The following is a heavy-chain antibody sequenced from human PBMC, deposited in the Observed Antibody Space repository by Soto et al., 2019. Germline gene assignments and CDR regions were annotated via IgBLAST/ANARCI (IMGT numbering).Heavy chain of an antibody. V-gene: IGHV5-10-1*01. Sequence: GESLKISCKGSAYSFTSYWITWVRQMPGKGLEWMGRIDPGDSYAKYSPSFQGHVTISADKSISTAYLQWSSLKASDTAMYYCARLTIDSSGYYNSFGYWGQGTLVTVSS. CDR3: ARLTIDSSGYYNSFGY. CDR1: AYSFTSYW. CDR2: IDPGDSYA. D-gene: IGHD3-22*01. J-gene: IGHJ4*02.